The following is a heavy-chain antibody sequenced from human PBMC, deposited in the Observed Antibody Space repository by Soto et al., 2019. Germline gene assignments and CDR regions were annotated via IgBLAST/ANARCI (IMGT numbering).Heavy chain of an antibody. J-gene: IGHJ5*02. CDR2: IYYLGDT. Sequence: QVQLRESCPGLVEPSQTLSLTCTISGASISSGPFYWGWLRQHPGPGLEWIGHIYYLGDTFYNPSIKSRAFISVDSSVNQFALKLISVTAADTAVYYCARVQNVVRGVRWFDPWGQGILVTVSS. V-gene: IGHV4-31*03. CDR3: ARVQNVVRGVRWFDP. CDR1: GASISSGPFY. D-gene: IGHD3-10*01.